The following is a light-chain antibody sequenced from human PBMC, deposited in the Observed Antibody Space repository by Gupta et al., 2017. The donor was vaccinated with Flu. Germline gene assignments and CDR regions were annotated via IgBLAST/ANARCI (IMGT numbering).Light chain of an antibody. CDR1: SSDVGGYNY. CDR3: RSYTISSNPVV. J-gene: IGLJ2*01. V-gene: IGLV2-14*03. CDR2: DVS. Sequence: ITISCTGTSSDVGGYNYVYWYHPHPSKAPKLLIYDVSNRPSGVANRFSASKSGTTAALTITGLQAEDEADYYCRSYTISSNPVVFGGGTKLTVL.